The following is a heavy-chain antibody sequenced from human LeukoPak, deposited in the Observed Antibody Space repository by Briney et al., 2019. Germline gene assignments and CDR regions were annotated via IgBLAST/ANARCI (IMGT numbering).Heavy chain of an antibody. CDR2: IWYDGSKM. D-gene: IGHD3-16*01. CDR3: TRDGGSGIDY. Sequence: GGSLRLSCVVSGFTFSSYGMHWLRQAPGKGLEWVAVIWYDGSKMFYGDSVKGRFSVSRDDSKNTLYLQTSSLRAEDTAVYYCTRDGGSGIDYWGQGTLVTVSS. V-gene: IGHV3-33*01. CDR1: GFTFSSYG. J-gene: IGHJ4*02.